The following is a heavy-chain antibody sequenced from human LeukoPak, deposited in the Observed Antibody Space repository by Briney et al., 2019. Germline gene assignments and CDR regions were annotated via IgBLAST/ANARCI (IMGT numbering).Heavy chain of an antibody. Sequence: SETLSLTCTVSDGSIGSSSYYWAWIRQPPGKGLEWIGSIYYSGSTYYNPSLKSRVTISVDTSKNQFSLKLNSMTAADTAVYYCARQGGVGATGGPDHWDQGTQVTVSS. J-gene: IGHJ4*02. D-gene: IGHD1-26*01. CDR1: DGSIGSSSYY. CDR3: ARQGGVGATGGPDH. CDR2: IYYSGST. V-gene: IGHV4-39*01.